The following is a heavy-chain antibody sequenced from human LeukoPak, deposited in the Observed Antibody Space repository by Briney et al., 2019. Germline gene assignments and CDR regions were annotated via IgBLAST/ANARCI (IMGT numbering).Heavy chain of an antibody. Sequence: GGSLRLSCAASAFTFSTSSMTWVRQAPGKGLEWVASINSDSHYIYYADSVKGRFTVSRDNAKNSLYLQMNSLRAEDTAVYYCARDVRSGYSWFDPWGQGTLVTVSS. D-gene: IGHD3-10*02. V-gene: IGHV3-21*01. J-gene: IGHJ5*02. CDR1: AFTFSTSS. CDR3: ARDVRSGYSWFDP. CDR2: INSDSHYI.